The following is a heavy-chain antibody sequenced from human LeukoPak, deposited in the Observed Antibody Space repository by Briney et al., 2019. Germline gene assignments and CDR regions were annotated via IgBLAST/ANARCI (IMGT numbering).Heavy chain of an antibody. J-gene: IGHJ5*02. CDR1: GYTFTSYY. V-gene: IGHV1-46*01. D-gene: IGHD3-22*01. CDR3: ARDLNYYDSSGYSQNWFDP. Sequence: ASVKVSCKASGYTFTSYYMHWVRQAPGQGLEWMGLINPSGGSTSYAQKFQGRVTMTRDTSTSTVYMELSSLRSEDTAVYYCARDLNYYDSSGYSQNWFDPWGQGTLVTVSS. CDR2: INPSGGST.